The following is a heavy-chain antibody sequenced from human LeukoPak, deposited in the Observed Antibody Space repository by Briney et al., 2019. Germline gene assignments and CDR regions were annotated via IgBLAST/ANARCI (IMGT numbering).Heavy chain of an antibody. CDR3: ARSARLMKGVVEVTALDD. J-gene: IGHJ4*02. V-gene: IGHV3-30*02. CDR2: IQYDGSNK. Sequence: GGSLRLSCAASRFTFSTYDMHWVRQAPGKGQEWVTFIQYDGSNKYYADSVKGRFTIARDNAKNSVYLEMNSLRADDTAVYYCARSARLMKGVVEVTALDDWGQGTLVTVSS. D-gene: IGHD3-3*01. CDR1: RFTFSTYD.